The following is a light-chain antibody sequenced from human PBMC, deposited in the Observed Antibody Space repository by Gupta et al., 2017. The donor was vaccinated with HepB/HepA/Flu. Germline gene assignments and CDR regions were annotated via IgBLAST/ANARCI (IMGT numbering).Light chain of an antibody. CDR1: QGISNY. CDR3: QKYNSAPET. J-gene: IGKJ1*01. V-gene: IGKV1-27*01. Sequence: IQMTQSPSSLSASVGDRVTITCRASQGISNYLAWYQQKPGKVPKLLIYAASTLQLGVPSRFSGSGSGTDFTLTISSRQHEDVATYYCQKYNSAPETFGQGTKVEIK. CDR2: AAS.